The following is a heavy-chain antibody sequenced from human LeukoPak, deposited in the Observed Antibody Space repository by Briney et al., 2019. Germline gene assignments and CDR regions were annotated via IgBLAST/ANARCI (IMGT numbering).Heavy chain of an antibody. Sequence: GVSLRLPRGPSEFTYRSHARRGVRQAPGKGLEWVSAISGSGGHAWYAEFVEVSGQSHRDNSKNTLHPQLNGLRDEDTALYYCANHYDDGSAYSCYFDHWGHETL. J-gene: IGHJ4*01. CDR3: ANHYDDGSAYSCYFDH. V-gene: IGHV3-23*01. D-gene: IGHD3-22*01. CDR2: ISGSGGHA. CDR1: EFTYRSHA.